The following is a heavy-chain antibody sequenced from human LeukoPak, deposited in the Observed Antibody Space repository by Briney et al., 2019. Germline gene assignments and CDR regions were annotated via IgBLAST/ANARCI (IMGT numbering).Heavy chain of an antibody. CDR3: ARHLVGVDY. V-gene: IGHV4-39*01. Sequence: SETLSLTCTVSGGSISSSSYYWGWIRQPPGKGLEWIGSIYYSGSTYYNPSLKSRVTISVDTSKNQFSLKLSSVTAADTAVYYCARHLVGVDYWGQGTLVTVSS. CDR1: GGSISSSSYY. J-gene: IGHJ4*02. CDR2: IYYSGST.